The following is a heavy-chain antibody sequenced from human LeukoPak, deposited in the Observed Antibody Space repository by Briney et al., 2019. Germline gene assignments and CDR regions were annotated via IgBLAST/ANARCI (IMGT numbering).Heavy chain of an antibody. Sequence: GASVKVSCKASGYTFTSYGISWVRQAHGQGLEWMGWISAYNGNTNYAQKLQGRVTMTTDTSTSTAYMELRSLRSDDTAVYYCARDLIAAAGTVNWFDPWGQGTLVTVSS. CDR2: ISAYNGNT. V-gene: IGHV1-18*01. J-gene: IGHJ5*02. D-gene: IGHD6-13*01. CDR1: GYTFTSYG. CDR3: ARDLIAAAGTVNWFDP.